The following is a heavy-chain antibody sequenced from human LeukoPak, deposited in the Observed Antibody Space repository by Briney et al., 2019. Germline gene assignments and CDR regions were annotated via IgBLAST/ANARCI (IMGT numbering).Heavy chain of an antibody. V-gene: IGHV1-46*01. Sequence: ASVKVPCKASGYAFTSYYMHWVRQAPGQGLEWMGIINPSGGSTSYAQKFQGRVTMTRDTSTSTVYMELSSLRSEDTAVYYCARESKVVPAAGYFDYWGQGTLATVSS. D-gene: IGHD2-2*01. CDR3: ARESKVVPAAGYFDY. CDR1: GYAFTSYY. CDR2: INPSGGST. J-gene: IGHJ4*02.